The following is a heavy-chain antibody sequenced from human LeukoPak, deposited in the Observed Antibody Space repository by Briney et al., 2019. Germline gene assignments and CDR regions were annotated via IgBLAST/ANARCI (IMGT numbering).Heavy chain of an antibody. CDR3: ARGAQLTDY. D-gene: IGHD1-1*01. V-gene: IGHV3-64*01. J-gene: IGHJ4*02. CDR1: GFTFNTYG. Sequence: GGSLRLSCAASGFTFNTYGMHWVRQAPGKGLEYVSEIGPDGDTTYYAKSVKDRFTISRDNSKNMVYLQMGSLRADDMAVYYCARGAQLTDYWGQGTLVTVSS. CDR2: IGPDGDTT.